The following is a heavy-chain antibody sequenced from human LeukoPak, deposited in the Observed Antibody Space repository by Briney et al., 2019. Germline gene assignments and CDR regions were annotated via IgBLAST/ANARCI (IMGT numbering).Heavy chain of an antibody. CDR2: ISGSGGST. CDR3: AKDTDSPRGGGAFDI. V-gene: IGHV3-23*01. CDR1: GFTFSSYA. J-gene: IGHJ3*02. Sequence: GGSLRLSCAASGFTFSSYAMSWVRQAPGKGLEWVAAISGSGGSTYYADSVKGRFTISRDNSKNTLYLQMNSLRAEDTAVYYCAKDTDSPRGGGAFDIWGQGTMVTVSS. D-gene: IGHD3-10*01.